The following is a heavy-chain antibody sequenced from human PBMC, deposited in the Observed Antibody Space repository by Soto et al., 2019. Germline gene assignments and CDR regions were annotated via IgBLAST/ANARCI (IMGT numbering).Heavy chain of an antibody. V-gene: IGHV4-59*01. D-gene: IGHD2-2*01. J-gene: IGHJ5*02. Sequence: SETLSLTGTVSGGSISSYYWSWIRQPPGKGLEWIGYIYYSGSTNYNPSLKSRVTISVDTSKNQFSLKLSSVTAADTAVYYCARGAAYCSSTSCYPHGEFDPWGQGTLVTVSS. CDR1: GGSISSYY. CDR3: ARGAAYCSSTSCYPHGEFDP. CDR2: IYYSGST.